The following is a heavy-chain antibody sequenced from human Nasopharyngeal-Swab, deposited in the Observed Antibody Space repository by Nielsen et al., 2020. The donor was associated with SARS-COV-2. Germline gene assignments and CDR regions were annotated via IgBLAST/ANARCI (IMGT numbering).Heavy chain of an antibody. Sequence: GSLRLSCTVSGGSISSYYWSWIRQPPGKGLEWIGYIYHSGSTYYNPSLKSRVTISVDRSKNQFSLKLSSVTAADTAVYYCARNAGDSHAFDIWGQGTMVTVSS. V-gene: IGHV4-59*12. J-gene: IGHJ3*02. D-gene: IGHD7-27*01. CDR3: ARNAGDSHAFDI. CDR2: IYHSGST. CDR1: GGSISSYY.